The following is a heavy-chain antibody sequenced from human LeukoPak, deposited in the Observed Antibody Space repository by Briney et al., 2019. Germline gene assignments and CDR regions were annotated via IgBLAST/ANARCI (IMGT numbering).Heavy chain of an antibody. CDR3: ARDSLGYCSSTSCHSDY. D-gene: IGHD2-2*01. CDR1: GFTFSSYS. J-gene: IGHJ4*02. V-gene: IGHV3-21*01. Sequence: GGSLRLSCAASGFTFSSYSMNWVRQAPGKGLEWVSSISSSSSYIYYADSVRGRFTISRDNAKNSLYLQMNSLRAEDTAVYYCARDSLGYCSSTSCHSDYWGQGTLVTVSS. CDR2: ISSSSSYI.